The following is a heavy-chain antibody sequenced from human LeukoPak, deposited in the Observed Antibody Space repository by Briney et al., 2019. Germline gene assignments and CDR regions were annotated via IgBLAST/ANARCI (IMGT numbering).Heavy chain of an antibody. CDR1: GYTFTGYY. V-gene: IGHV1-2*02. CDR2: INPNSGGT. CDR3: ARSIAAAGSDY. D-gene: IGHD6-13*01. J-gene: IGHJ4*02. Sequence: ASVKVSCRASGYTFTGYYMHWGRQAPGQGLEWMGWINPNSGGTNYAQKFQGRVTMTRDTSISTAYMELSRLRSDDTAVYYCARSIAAAGSDYWGQGTLVTVSS.